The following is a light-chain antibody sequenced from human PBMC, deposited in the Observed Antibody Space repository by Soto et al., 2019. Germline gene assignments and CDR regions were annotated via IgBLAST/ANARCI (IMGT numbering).Light chain of an antibody. CDR1: QTINNW. CDR3: QQYSRYSYR. V-gene: IGKV1-5*01. J-gene: IGKJ2*03. CDR2: DAS. Sequence: DIQMTQSPPTLSASVGDRVTITCRASQTINNWLAWYQQKPGKAPNLLIYDASSLQTGVPSRFSGSGSGTEFTLTISSLQPDDIATYYCQQYSRYSYRFGPGTKLEI.